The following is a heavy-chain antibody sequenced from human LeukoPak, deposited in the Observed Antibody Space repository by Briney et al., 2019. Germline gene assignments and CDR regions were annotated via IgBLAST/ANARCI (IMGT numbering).Heavy chain of an antibody. CDR1: GFTFSNYA. D-gene: IGHD1-26*01. J-gene: IGHJ4*02. CDR3: AKNRESYWVPELDY. Sequence: GGSLRLSCAASGFTFSNYAMSWVRQAPGKGLEWVSDISGSGDSTNYADSVKGRFTISRDNSKNTLYLEMNSLRVEDTAVYYCAKNRESYWVPELDYWGQGTLVTVSS. CDR2: ISGSGDST. V-gene: IGHV3-23*01.